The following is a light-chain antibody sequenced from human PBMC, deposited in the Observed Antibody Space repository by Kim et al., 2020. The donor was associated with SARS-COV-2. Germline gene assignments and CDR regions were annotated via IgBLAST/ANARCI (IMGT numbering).Light chain of an antibody. CDR3: QQYGTSPLT. CDR1: QSVSSSY. V-gene: IGKV3-20*01. J-gene: IGKJ4*01. Sequence: EIVLTQSPGTLSLSPGERATLSCRASQSVSSSYLAWYQQKPGQAPRIIIFGASSRATGIPDRFSGSGSGTDFTLTIRRLEPEDFAVYYCQQYGTSPLTFGGGTKVDIK. CDR2: GAS.